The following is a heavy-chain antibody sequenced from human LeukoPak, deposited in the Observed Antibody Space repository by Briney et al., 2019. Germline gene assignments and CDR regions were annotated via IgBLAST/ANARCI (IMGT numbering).Heavy chain of an antibody. J-gene: IGHJ3*02. CDR3: VRDSGYGLDAFDI. D-gene: IGHD5-12*01. Sequence: GGSLRLSCAASRFIFSNYWMHWVRQAPGKGLVWVSRINGDATSTSYVDSVKGRFTISRDNAKNTLYLQMNSLRAEDTAVYYCVRDSGYGLDAFDIWDQGTMVTVSS. V-gene: IGHV3-74*01. CDR2: INGDATST. CDR1: RFIFSNYW.